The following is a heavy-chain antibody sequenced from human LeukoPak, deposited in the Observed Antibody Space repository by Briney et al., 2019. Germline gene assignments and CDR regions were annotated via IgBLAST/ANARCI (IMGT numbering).Heavy chain of an antibody. CDR2: ISSLDSAI. CDR3: ARDPEEK. V-gene: IGHV3-48*03. Sequence: PGGSLRLSCAASGFSFSSYEMNWVRQAPGKGLEWVSYISSLDSAIYYADSVKGRFTISRDNAKNSLYLQMNSLRAEDTAVYYCARDPEEKWGQGTLVTVSS. J-gene: IGHJ4*02. CDR1: GFSFSSYE.